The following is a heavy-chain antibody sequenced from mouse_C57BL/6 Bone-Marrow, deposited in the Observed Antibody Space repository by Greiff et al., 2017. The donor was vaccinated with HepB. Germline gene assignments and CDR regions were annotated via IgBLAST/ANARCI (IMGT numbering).Heavy chain of an antibody. CDR1: GYTFTSYW. J-gene: IGHJ1*03. Sequence: QVQLQQPGAELVRPGTSVKLSCKASGYTFTSYWMHWVKQRPGQGLEWIGVIDPSDSYTNYNQKFKGKATLTVDTSSSTAYMQLSSLTSEDSAVYYWARITTVVALYWYFDVWGTGTTVTVSS. CDR3: ARITTVVALYWYFDV. D-gene: IGHD1-1*01. CDR2: IDPSDSYT. V-gene: IGHV1-59*01.